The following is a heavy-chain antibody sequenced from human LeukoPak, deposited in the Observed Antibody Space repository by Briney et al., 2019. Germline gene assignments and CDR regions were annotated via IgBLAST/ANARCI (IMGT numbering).Heavy chain of an antibody. Sequence: GGSLRLSCAASGFTFSSFDMSWVRQAPGKGLEWASTISGGGENTDYADSVKGRFTISRDNAKNSLYLQMNSLRAEDTAVYYCATHYGDGVDYWGQGTLVTVSS. J-gene: IGHJ4*02. D-gene: IGHD4-17*01. CDR3: ATHYGDGVDY. CDR1: GFTFSSFD. CDR2: ISGGGENT. V-gene: IGHV3-23*01.